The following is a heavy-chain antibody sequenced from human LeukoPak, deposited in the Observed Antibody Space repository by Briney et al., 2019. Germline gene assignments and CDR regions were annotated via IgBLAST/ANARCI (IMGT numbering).Heavy chain of an antibody. D-gene: IGHD3-10*01. CDR1: GGSISSYY. V-gene: IGHV4-4*07. J-gene: IGHJ6*02. CDR3: ARVQRSYYNVIYYYGMDV. Sequence: SETLSLTCTVSGGSISSYYWSWIRQPAGKGLEWIGRIYTSGSTNYNPSLKSRVTMSVDTSKTQFSLKLSSVTAADTAVYYCARVQRSYYNVIYYYGMDVWGQGTTVTVSS. CDR2: IYTSGST.